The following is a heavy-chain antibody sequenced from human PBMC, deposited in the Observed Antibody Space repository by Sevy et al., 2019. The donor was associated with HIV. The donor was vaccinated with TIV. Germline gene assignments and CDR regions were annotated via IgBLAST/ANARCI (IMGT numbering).Heavy chain of an antibody. J-gene: IGHJ4*02. CDR2: FDPEDDET. Sequence: ASVKVSCKVSGDTLTQLSMHWVRQAPGKGLEWMATFDPEDDETFYVQKFQGRVTLTEDRSTGTAYMGLSSLRSEDTALYFCATTKDYYESSGYPFDDWGQGTLVTVSS. V-gene: IGHV1-24*01. D-gene: IGHD3-22*01. CDR3: ATTKDYYESSGYPFDD. CDR1: GDTLTQLS.